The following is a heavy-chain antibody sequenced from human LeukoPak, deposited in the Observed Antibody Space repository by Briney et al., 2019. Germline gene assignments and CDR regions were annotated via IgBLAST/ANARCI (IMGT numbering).Heavy chain of an antibody. CDR1: GYTFTGYY. CDR2: INPNSGGT. D-gene: IGHD6-6*01. J-gene: IGHJ4*02. Sequence: ASVKVSCKASGYTFTGYYMHWVRQAPGQGLEWMGWINPNSGGTNYAQKFQGRVTVTRDTSISTAYMELSRLRSDDTAVYYCARPRSSSSGRFGYWGQGTLVTVSS. CDR3: ARPRSSSSGRFGY. V-gene: IGHV1-2*02.